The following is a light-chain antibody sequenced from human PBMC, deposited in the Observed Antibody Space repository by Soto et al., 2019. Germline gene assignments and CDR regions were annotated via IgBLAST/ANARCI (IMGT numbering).Light chain of an antibody. V-gene: IGKV1-33*01. CDR3: QQYSNLPWT. J-gene: IGKJ1*01. Sequence: DIRMTQSPSSLSASVGDRVIITCQASRDISDSLNWYRQKPGKAPKLLIYDASNLDRGVPSRFSGSGSGPHFTLTIISLQPEDVATYYCQQYSNLPWTFGEGTRVEIK. CDR2: DAS. CDR1: RDISDS.